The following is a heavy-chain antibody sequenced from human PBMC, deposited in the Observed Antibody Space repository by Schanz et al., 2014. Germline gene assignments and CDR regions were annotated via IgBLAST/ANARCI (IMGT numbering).Heavy chain of an antibody. CDR3: AKDTGYCHGGACYCFEY. J-gene: IGHJ4*02. CDR2: ISYDGNNE. V-gene: IGHV3-30*18. D-gene: IGHD2-8*02. Sequence: VQLVECGGGLVQPGRSLRLSCEASGFTFSSYGMHWVRQAPGKGLEWVAVISYDGNNEDYADSVKGRFSISRDNSQNTLYLQMDSLRPEDTAVYFCAKDTGYCHGGACYCFEYWGLGILVTVSS. CDR1: GFTFSSYG.